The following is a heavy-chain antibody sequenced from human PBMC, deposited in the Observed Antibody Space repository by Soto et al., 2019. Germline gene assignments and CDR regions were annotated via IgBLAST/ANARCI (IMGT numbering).Heavy chain of an antibody. CDR1: GYTFASYA. J-gene: IGHJ4*02. CDR3: ASYPPPSGK. D-gene: IGHD3-16*02. Sequence: QVKLVQSGAEVKKPGASVKVSCKVSGYTFASYASSWMRQAPGQGLEWMGWISAYNGNTNYAQKLQGRVTKTTDTAMSSAYKELRSLRSDDMSVYDYASYPPPSGKWGQGVLVTVSS. V-gene: IGHV1-18*03. CDR2: ISAYNGNT.